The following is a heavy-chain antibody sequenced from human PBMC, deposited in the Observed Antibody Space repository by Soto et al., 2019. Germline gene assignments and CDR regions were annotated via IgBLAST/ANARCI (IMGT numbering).Heavy chain of an antibody. CDR3: ARDRDRDQFGGNYCCGMDV. D-gene: IGHD3-16*01. CDR2: IIPIFPTP. CDR1: AGTFGNSA. Sequence: QVQLVQSGAEVKKPGSSVTVSCKASAGTFGNSAISWVRQAPGQGLEWMGGIIPIFPTPDYAQKFQGRVTITAAETTATAYMELYSLRSEDTAVYFCARDRDRDQFGGNYCCGMDVGGEGTTVTVSS. V-gene: IGHV1-69*12. J-gene: IGHJ6*02.